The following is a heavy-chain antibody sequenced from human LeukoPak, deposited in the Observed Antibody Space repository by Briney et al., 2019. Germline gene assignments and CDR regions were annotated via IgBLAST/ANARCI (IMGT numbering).Heavy chain of an antibody. CDR2: ISYSGGST. CDR3: SSQPAVLDLDC. J-gene: IGHJ4*02. CDR1: GFTFSSYA. Sequence: GGSLRLSCAASGFTFSSYAMSWVRQTPGKGLQWVSSISYSGGSTQYANSVKGRFTISRDNAKNSLYLQMRGLRVEDTAVYYCSSQPAVLDLDCWGQGTLVTVSS. V-gene: IGHV3-23*01. D-gene: IGHD6-19*01.